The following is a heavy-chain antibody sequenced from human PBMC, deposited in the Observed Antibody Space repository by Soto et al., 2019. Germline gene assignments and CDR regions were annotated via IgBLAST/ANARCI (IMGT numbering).Heavy chain of an antibody. Sequence: SETLSLTCTVSGGSISSYYWSWIRQPAGKGLEWIGRIYTSGSTNYNPSLKSRVTMSVDTSKNQFSLKLSPVTAADTAVYYCARHSSARITIFGVVPQWFFDYWGQGTLVTVSS. V-gene: IGHV4-4*07. CDR3: ARHSSARITIFGVVPQWFFDY. CDR1: GGSISSYY. D-gene: IGHD3-3*01. J-gene: IGHJ4*02. CDR2: IYTSGST.